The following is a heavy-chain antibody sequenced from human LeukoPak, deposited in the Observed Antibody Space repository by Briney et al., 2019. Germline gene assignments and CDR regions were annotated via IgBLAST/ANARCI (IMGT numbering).Heavy chain of an antibody. J-gene: IGHJ4*02. V-gene: IGHV4-39*07. CDR3: ARADGYSLFAS. Sequence: SETLSLTCTVSGDSISSSNYYWGWIRQPPGKGLEWIGSVYYSGSTYYNPSLKSRVTISVDTSKNQFSLNLSSVTAADTAIYYCARADGYSLFASWGQGTLVAVSS. D-gene: IGHD5-24*01. CDR1: GDSISSSNYY. CDR2: VYYSGST.